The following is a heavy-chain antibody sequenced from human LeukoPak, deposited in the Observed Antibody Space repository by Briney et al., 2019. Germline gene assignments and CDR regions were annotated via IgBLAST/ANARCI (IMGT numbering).Heavy chain of an antibody. CDR2: IYYSGST. Sequence: PSETLSLTCTVSGGSITSSSYYWGWIRQPPGKGLEWIGSIYYSGSTYYNPSLKSRVTISVDTSKNQFSLKLSSVTAADTAVYYCAREIRSGDWNLDYWGQGTLVTVSS. D-gene: IGHD2-21*02. J-gene: IGHJ4*02. CDR3: AREIRSGDWNLDY. CDR1: GGSITSSSYY. V-gene: IGHV4-39*02.